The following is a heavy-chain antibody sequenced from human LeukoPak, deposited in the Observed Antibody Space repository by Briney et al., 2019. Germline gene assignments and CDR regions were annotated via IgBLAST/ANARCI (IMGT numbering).Heavy chain of an antibody. CDR3: ARVATGITSLGYFDY. V-gene: IGHV4-59*08. J-gene: IGHJ4*02. CDR2: IYYSGST. CDR1: GGSISSYY. Sequence: SETLSLTCTVSGGSISSYYWSWIRQPPGKGLEWIGYIYYSGSTNYNPSLKSRVTISVDTSKNQFSLNLSSVTAADTAVYYCARVATGITSLGYFDYWGQGTLVTVSS. D-gene: IGHD5-12*01.